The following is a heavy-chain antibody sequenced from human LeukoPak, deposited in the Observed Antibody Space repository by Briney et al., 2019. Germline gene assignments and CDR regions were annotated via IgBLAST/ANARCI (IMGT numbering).Heavy chain of an antibody. V-gene: IGHV1-69*13. CDR3: ARDLGYGYYDSSSYYDY. CDR2: IIPIFGTA. J-gene: IGHJ4*02. Sequence: SVKVSCKASGGTFSSYAISWVRQAPGQGLEWMGGIIPIFGTANYAQKFQGRVTITADESTSTAYMELSSLRSEDTAVYYCARDLGYGYYDSSSYYDYWGQGTLVTVSS. CDR1: GGTFSSYA. D-gene: IGHD3-22*01.